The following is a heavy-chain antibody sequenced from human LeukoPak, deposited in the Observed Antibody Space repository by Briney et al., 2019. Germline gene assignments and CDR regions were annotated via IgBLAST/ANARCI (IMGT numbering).Heavy chain of an antibody. CDR2: IYSGGST. J-gene: IGHJ3*02. Sequence: PGGSLRLSCAASGFTVNSNYMIWVRQAPGKGLEWVSVIYSGGSTHYADSVEGRITISRDNSKNTLFLQVNSLRAEGTAVYYCARGGSYPNDPFDIWGQGTMVTV. D-gene: IGHD1-26*01. CDR1: GFTVNSNY. V-gene: IGHV3-53*01. CDR3: ARGGSYPNDPFDI.